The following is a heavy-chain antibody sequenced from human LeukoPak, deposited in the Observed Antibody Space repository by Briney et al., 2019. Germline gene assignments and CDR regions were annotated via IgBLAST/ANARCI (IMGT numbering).Heavy chain of an antibody. Sequence: PGGSLRLSCAASGFTLTDYGISCVRQAPGKGLEWVANIKQHGSETYYVDSVKGRFTISRDNAKNSLYLQMNSLRAEDTAVYYCARVTYSTSWYDFDYWGQGTLVTVSS. CDR3: ARVTYSTSWYDFDY. J-gene: IGHJ4*02. D-gene: IGHD6-13*01. CDR1: GFTLTDYG. V-gene: IGHV3-7*02. CDR2: IKQHGSET.